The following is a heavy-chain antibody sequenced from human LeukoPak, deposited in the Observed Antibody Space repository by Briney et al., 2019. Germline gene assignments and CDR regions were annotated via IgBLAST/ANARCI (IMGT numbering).Heavy chain of an antibody. J-gene: IGHJ4*02. Sequence: PGGSLRLSCAASGFTFNIYEMNWVRQAPGKGPEWISYISSSGRSIYYADSVKGRFTISRDNAKNSVYLQMNSLRAEDTAVYYCARAPTLHRGDYWGQGTLVTVSS. CDR2: ISSSGRSI. CDR3: ARAPTLHRGDY. V-gene: IGHV3-48*03. CDR1: GFTFNIYE. D-gene: IGHD3-16*01.